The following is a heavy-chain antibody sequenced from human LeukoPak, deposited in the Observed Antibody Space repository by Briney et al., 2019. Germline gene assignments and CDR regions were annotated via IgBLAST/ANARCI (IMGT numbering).Heavy chain of an antibody. D-gene: IGHD4-17*01. CDR3: ARALPMTTVTYYFDY. V-gene: IGHV3-7*01. CDR1: GFTFSSYW. CDR2: IKQDGSVK. Sequence: GGSLRLSCAASGFTFSSYWMSWVRQAQGKGLEWVANIKQDGSVKYYMDSVKGRFTISRDNAKNSLYLQMNSLRAEDTAVYYCARALPMTTVTYYFDYWGQGTLVTVSS. J-gene: IGHJ4*02.